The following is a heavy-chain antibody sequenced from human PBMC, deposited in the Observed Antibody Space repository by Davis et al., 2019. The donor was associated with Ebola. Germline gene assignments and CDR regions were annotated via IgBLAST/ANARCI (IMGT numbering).Heavy chain of an antibody. J-gene: IGHJ4*02. D-gene: IGHD3-22*01. CDR2: ILPILGIA. V-gene: IGHV1-69*04. CDR1: GGTFSSYA. Sequence: AASVKVSCKASGGTFSSYAISWVRQAPGQGLEWMGRILPILGIAHYAQKFQGRVTITADKSTSTAYMELSSLGSEDTAVYYCGQGRVDYYDSSGYSKGWGQGTLVTVSS. CDR3: GQGRVDYYDSSGYSKG.